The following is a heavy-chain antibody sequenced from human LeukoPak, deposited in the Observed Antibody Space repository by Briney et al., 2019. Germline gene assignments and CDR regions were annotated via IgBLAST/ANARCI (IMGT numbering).Heavy chain of an antibody. V-gene: IGHV1-46*01. Sequence: GASVKVSCKASGYTFTSYYMHWVRQAPGQGLEWMGIINPSGGSTSYAQKFQGRVTMTRDMSTSTVYMEPSSLRSEDTAVYYCARDDLYDFWSGYLLDYWGQGTLVTVSS. CDR1: GYTFTSYY. CDR3: ARDDLYDFWSGYLLDY. D-gene: IGHD3-3*01. J-gene: IGHJ4*02. CDR2: INPSGGST.